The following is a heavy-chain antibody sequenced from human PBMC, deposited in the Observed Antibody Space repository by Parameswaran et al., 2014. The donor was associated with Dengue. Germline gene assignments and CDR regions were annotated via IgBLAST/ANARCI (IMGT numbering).Heavy chain of an antibody. J-gene: IGHJ6*03. CDR3: ARRGSSSYYYYYYYMDV. Sequence: PGKGLEWIGYIYYSGSTYYNPSLKSRVTISVDTSKNQFSLKLSSVTAADTAVYYCARRGSSSYYYYYYYMDVWGKGTTVTVSS. V-gene: IGHV4-31*02. CDR2: IYYSGST. D-gene: IGHD6-6*01.